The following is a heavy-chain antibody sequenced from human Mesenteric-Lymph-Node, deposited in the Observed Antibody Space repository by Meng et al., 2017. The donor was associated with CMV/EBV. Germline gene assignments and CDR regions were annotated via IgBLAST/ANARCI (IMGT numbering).Heavy chain of an antibody. CDR3: ARHQRWLKSEGGFNY. Sequence: GPLDKWAAGLWKPSVHLSLTCVVEGGYFRGYNWRWTRQPPGKGLHWIGEINHSGSTNSNPSLKSRVTISVDTSKNQFSLKLSSVAAADTAVYYCARHQRWLKSEGGFNYWGQGTLVTVSS. J-gene: IGHJ4*02. CDR1: GGYFRGYN. D-gene: IGHD4-23*01. CDR2: INHSGST. V-gene: IGHV4-34*01.